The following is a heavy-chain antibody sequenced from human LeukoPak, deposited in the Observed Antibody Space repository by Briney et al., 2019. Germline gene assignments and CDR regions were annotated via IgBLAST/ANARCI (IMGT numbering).Heavy chain of an antibody. CDR1: GGTFSSYA. V-gene: IGHV1-69*05. CDR2: IIPIFGTA. Sequence: SVKVSCKASGGTFSSYAISWVRQAPGQGLEWMGGIIPIFGTANYAQKFQGRVTITTDEPTSTAYTELSSLRSEDTAVYYCARGPAAGTSSYMDVWGKGTTVTVSS. J-gene: IGHJ6*03. D-gene: IGHD6-13*01. CDR3: ARGPAAGTSSYMDV.